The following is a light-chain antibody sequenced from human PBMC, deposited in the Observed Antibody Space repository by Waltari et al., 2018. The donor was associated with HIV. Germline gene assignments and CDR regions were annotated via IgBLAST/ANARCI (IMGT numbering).Light chain of an antibody. CDR2: SNN. CDR3: ETPDDNLNGPV. CDR1: RSHIANNA. Sequence: QSVLTPPPSASGTPGHRLTIYCSGSRSHIANNAVTWHQQSPGTAPKLINYSNNRRPSGVPDRCAGSKSGTSAPLAIGGLPAEEDDNYYCETPDDNLNGPVFGGGTKLTVL. J-gene: IGLJ2*01. V-gene: IGLV1-44*01.